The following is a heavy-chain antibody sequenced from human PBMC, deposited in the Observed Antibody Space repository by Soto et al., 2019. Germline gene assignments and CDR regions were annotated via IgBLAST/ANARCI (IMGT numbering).Heavy chain of an antibody. CDR1: GASISSDTYY. CDR3: AVFSDHEWEYPIDF. D-gene: IGHD1-26*01. Sequence: KASETLSLTCSVSGASISSDTYYWAWIRQPPGKGLEWIGSVYFTGSTYYTPSLKYRLALSVDTSKNQFSLKMDSVTAADTAVYYCAVFSDHEWEYPIDFWGQGVLVTVSS. CDR2: VYFTGST. J-gene: IGHJ4*02. V-gene: IGHV4-39*01.